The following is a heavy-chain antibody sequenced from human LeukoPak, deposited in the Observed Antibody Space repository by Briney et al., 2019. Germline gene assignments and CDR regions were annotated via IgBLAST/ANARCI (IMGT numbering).Heavy chain of an antibody. CDR2: INHSGST. V-gene: IGHV4-34*01. CDR1: DGSFNDYC. Sequence: SETLSLTCGVYDGSFNDYCWSWIRQPPGKGLEWIGEINHSGSTNYNPSLKSRVTISVDTSKNQFSLKLSSVTAADTAVYYCVRGPYSGYGRFDYWGQGTLVTVSS. D-gene: IGHD5-12*01. J-gene: IGHJ4*02. CDR3: VRGPYSGYGRFDY.